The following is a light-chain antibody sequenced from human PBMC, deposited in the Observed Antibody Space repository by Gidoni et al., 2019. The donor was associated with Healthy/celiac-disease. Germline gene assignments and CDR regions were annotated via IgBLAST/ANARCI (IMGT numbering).Light chain of an antibody. CDR1: KLGDKY. V-gene: IGLV3-1*01. Sequence: SYELTQPLSVSVSPGQTASITCSGDKLGDKYACWYQQTPGQSPVLVIYQDSKRPSGIPERFSGSNSGNTATLTISGTQAMDEADYYCQAWDSSTWVFGTGTKVTVL. J-gene: IGLJ1*01. CDR2: QDS. CDR3: QAWDSSTWV.